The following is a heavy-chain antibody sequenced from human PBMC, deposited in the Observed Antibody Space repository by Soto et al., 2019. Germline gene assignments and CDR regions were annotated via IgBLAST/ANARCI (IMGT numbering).Heavy chain of an antibody. J-gene: IGHJ6*03. D-gene: IGHD3-3*01. CDR2: ISSSSSYI. Sequence: GGSLRLSCAASGFTFSSYSMNWVRQAPGKGLEWVSSISSSSSYIYYADSVKGRFTISRDNAKNSLYLQMNSLRAEDTAVYYCARARMGEYYDFWSGSGDYMDVWGKGTTVTVSS. V-gene: IGHV3-21*01. CDR3: ARARMGEYYDFWSGSGDYMDV. CDR1: GFTFSSYS.